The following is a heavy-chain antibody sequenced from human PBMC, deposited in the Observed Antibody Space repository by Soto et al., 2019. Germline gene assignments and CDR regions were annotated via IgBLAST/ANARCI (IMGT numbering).Heavy chain of an antibody. Sequence: RIIKHERKGLEWIGRIYTSGSTNYNPSLKSRVTMSVDTSKNQFSLTLSSVTAADTAVYYCAREGSPSSWSGHGNYHHGMGVLGQGTTLSLSS. J-gene: IGHJ6*01. D-gene: IGHD3-3*01. CDR3: AREGSPSSWSGHGNYHHGMGV. CDR2: IYTSGST. V-gene: IGHV4-4*07.